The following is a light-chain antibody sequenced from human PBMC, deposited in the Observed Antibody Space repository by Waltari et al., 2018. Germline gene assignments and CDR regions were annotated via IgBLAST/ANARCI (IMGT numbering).Light chain of an antibody. J-gene: IGKJ4*01. CDR2: GAS. Sequence: EIVLTQSPGTLSLSPGERATLSCRASQTVRTTYLAWYQQKPVQASTLLNYGASSRATGIPKRFSGSGSGTDFSLTISSLEPEDFAVYCCQQYDISPLTFGGGTKVEIK. CDR1: QTVRTTY. CDR3: QQYDISPLT. V-gene: IGKV3-20*01.